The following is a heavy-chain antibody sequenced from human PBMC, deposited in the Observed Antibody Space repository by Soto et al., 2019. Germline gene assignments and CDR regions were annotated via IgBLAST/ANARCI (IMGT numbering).Heavy chain of an antibody. V-gene: IGHV3-30*18. CDR1: GFTFNRYG. CDR3: AKDPTHCGGDCYFSDY. Sequence: PGGSLRLSCAASGFTFNRYGMHWVRQAPVKGLEWVAVISSDGSIKYYADSVRGRFSISRDSSKNTLYLQMNSLRAEDTAVYYCAKDPTHCGGDCYFSDYWGQGTRVTVSS. J-gene: IGHJ4*02. CDR2: ISSDGSIK. D-gene: IGHD2-21*02.